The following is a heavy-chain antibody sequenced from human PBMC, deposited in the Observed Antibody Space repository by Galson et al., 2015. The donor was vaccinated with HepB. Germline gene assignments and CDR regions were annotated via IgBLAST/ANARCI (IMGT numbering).Heavy chain of an antibody. V-gene: IGHV1-18*01. CDR3: ARDGYYDILTGLGGGVYYYGMDV. CDR1: GYTFTSYG. Sequence: SVKVSCKASGYTFTSYGISWVRQAPGQGLEWMGWISAYNGNTNYAQKLQGRVTMTTDTSTSTAYMELRSLRSDDTAVYYCARDGYYDILTGLGGGVYYYGMDVWGQGTTVTVSS. CDR2: ISAYNGNT. J-gene: IGHJ6*02. D-gene: IGHD3-9*01.